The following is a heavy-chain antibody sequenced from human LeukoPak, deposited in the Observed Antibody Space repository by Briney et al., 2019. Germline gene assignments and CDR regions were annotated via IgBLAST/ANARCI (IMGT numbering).Heavy chain of an antibody. CDR1: GGTFSSYA. CDR2: IIPIFGTA. V-gene: IGHV1-69*06. D-gene: IGHD3-3*01. CDR3: ARDGGWDFWSGAKGPYFDY. Sequence: SVKVSCKASGGTFSSYAISWVRQAPGQGLEWMGGIIPIFGTANYAQKFQGRVTITADKSTSTAYTELSRLKSDDTAVYYCARDGGWDFWSGAKGPYFDYWGQGTLVTVSS. J-gene: IGHJ4*02.